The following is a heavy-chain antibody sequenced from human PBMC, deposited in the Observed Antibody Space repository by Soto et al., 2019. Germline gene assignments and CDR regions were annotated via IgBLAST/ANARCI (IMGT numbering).Heavy chain of an antibody. Sequence: SETLSLTCAVYGGSFSGYYWSWIRQPPGKGLEWIGEINHSGSTNYNPSLKSRVTISVDTSKNQFSLKLSSVTAADTAVYYCARVGILDAFDIWGQGTMVTVSS. CDR1: GGSFSGYY. D-gene: IGHD3-3*01. J-gene: IGHJ3*02. CDR3: ARVGILDAFDI. V-gene: IGHV4-34*01. CDR2: INHSGST.